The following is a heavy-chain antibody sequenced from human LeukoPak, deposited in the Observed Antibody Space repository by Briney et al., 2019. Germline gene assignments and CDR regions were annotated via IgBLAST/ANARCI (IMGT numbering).Heavy chain of an antibody. J-gene: IGHJ4*02. D-gene: IGHD5-18*01. Sequence: GESLRLSCAASGFTFSSYAMSWVRQAPGKGLEWISTISGSGSTTYYPDSVKGRFNIFRDNSKNTLYLQINGLRAEDTAVYYCAEGRGYSYGVEYWGQGTLVTVSS. CDR2: ISGSGSTT. V-gene: IGHV3-23*01. CDR1: GFTFSSYA. CDR3: AEGRGYSYGVEY.